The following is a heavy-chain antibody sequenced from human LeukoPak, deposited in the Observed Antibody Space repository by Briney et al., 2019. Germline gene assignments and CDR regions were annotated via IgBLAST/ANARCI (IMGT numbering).Heavy chain of an antibody. D-gene: IGHD1-1*01. Sequence: GGSLRLSCSASGFTFSSDAMHWVRHAPAQGLESVSAISSNGGSTYYADSVKGRFTISRDNSKNTLYLQMSSLRAEDTAVYYCVKGARYRRAFDIWGQGTMVTVSS. J-gene: IGHJ3*02. CDR2: ISSNGGST. CDR3: VKGARYRRAFDI. CDR1: GFTFSSDA. V-gene: IGHV3-64D*06.